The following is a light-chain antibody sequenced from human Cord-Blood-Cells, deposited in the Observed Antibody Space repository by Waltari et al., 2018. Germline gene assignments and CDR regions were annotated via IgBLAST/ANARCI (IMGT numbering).Light chain of an antibody. CDR2: AAS. J-gene: IGKJ3*01. CDR1: QSTSSS. Sequence: DIQMTQSPSSLSASVGDRVTLTCLASQSTSSSFNWYQQKPGKAPKLQIYAASSLQSGVPASFSGSGSGTDFALTISSLQPEDFATYYCQQSYSTPFTFGPGTKVDSK. CDR3: QQSYSTPFT. V-gene: IGKV1-39*01.